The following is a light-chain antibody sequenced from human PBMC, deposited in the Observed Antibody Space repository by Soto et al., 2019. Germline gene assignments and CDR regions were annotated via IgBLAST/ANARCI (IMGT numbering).Light chain of an antibody. Sequence: QSVLTQPHSASGTPGQRVTISCSGSSSTIGTSSVHWFQQLPGTAPKLLISTTNQRPSGVPERFSGSKSGTSASLAISGLQSEYEADYYCAAWDDSLNGHVFGTGTKVTVL. CDR2: TTN. J-gene: IGLJ1*01. V-gene: IGLV1-44*01. CDR1: SSTIGTSS. CDR3: AAWDDSLNGHV.